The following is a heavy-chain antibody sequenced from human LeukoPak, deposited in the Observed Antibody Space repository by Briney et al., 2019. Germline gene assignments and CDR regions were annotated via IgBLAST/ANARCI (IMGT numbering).Heavy chain of an antibody. V-gene: IGHV3-23*01. CDR1: GFTFSTYA. CDR3: ARGEEYDFWSGYYTRWFDP. Sequence: GGSLRLSCAASGFTFSTYAMNWVRQAPGKGLECVSAFSGNGVSTYYAESVKGRFTISRDNSKNSLYLQMNSLRAEDTAVYYCARGEEYDFWSGYYTRWFDPWGQGTLVTVSS. J-gene: IGHJ5*02. CDR2: FSGNGVST. D-gene: IGHD3-3*01.